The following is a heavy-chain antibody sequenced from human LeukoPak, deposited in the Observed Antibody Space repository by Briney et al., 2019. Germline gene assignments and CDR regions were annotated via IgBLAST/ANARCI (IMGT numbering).Heavy chain of an antibody. J-gene: IGHJ5*02. Sequence: SQTLSLTRAISGDSVSSNSAAWNWIGQSPSRGLEWLGRTYYRSKWHNDYAVSVKSRISIKPDTSKNQFSLQLNSVTPEDTAVYYCARSGGWLDNWGQGTLVTVSS. CDR2: TYYRSKWHN. D-gene: IGHD2-15*01. V-gene: IGHV6-1*01. CDR1: GDSVSSNSAA. CDR3: ARSGGWLDN.